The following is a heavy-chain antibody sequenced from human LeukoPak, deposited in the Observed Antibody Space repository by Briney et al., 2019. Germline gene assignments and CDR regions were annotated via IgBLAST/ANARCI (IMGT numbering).Heavy chain of an antibody. CDR1: GFTFSSYA. V-gene: IGHV3-23*01. Sequence: GGSLRLSCAASGFTFSSYAMSWVRQAPGKGLEWVSAISGSGGSTYYADSVKGRFTISRDDSKNTLFLQMNSLRAEDTAVYFCATRDLQSSSDILKWGQGTLVTVSS. J-gene: IGHJ4*02. CDR2: ISGSGGST. CDR3: ATRDLQSSSDILK. D-gene: IGHD3-9*01.